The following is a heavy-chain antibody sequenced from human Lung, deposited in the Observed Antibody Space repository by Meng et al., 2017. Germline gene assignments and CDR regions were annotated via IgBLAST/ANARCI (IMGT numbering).Heavy chain of an antibody. CDR3: ARDVAGRGGY. CDR2: INTDGTTT. J-gene: IGHJ4*02. CDR1: GFTFSNAW. Sequence: EGQLVGSGGGLVGPGGSLSRSCATSGFTFSNAWMSWVRQTPGKGLVWVSRINTDGTTTTYADSVKGRFTISRDNAKNTLYLQMNSLRGEDTAVYYCARDVAGRGGYWGQGTLVTVSS. D-gene: IGHD1-26*01. V-gene: IGHV3-74*01.